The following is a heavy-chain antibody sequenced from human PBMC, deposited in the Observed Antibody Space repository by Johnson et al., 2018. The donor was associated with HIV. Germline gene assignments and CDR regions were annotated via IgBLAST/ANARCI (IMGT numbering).Heavy chain of an antibody. CDR1: GFTFSDYY. J-gene: IGHJ3*02. D-gene: IGHD6-6*01. CDR3: ARELVRYAFDI. CDR2: ISSSGSTI. V-gene: IGHV3-11*04. Sequence: QMQLVESGGGLVKPGWSLRLSCAASGFTFSDYYMSWIRQTPGKGLEWVSYISSSGSTIYYADSVKGRFSISRDNSKNSLYLQMNSLRAEDTTVYYCARELVRYAFDIWGQGTMVTVSS.